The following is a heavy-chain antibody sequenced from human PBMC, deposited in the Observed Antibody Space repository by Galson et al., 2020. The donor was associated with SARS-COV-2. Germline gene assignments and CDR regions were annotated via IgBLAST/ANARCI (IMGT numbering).Heavy chain of an antibody. CDR2: INPNSVCT. CDR3: ARDLSIASAGTSFDY. CDR1: GYTFTGYY. J-gene: IGHJ4*02. V-gene: IGHV1-2*02. D-gene: IGHD6-13*01. Sequence: ASVKVSCKASGYTFTGYYMHWVRQAPGQGLEWMGWINPNSVCTNYAQKFQGRITMTRDTSISTAYMELSRLRSDDTAVYYCARDLSIASAGTSFDYWSQRTLVTVSS.